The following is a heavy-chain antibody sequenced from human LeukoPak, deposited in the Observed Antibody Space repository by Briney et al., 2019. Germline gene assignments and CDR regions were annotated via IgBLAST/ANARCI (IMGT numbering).Heavy chain of an antibody. CDR2: ISGYNGDT. Sequence: GASVKVSCKTSGYTFTDYGITWVRQAPGQGLEWMGWISGYNGDTNYARKLQGRVTMTTDTSTSTAYMQLRSLRSDDTAVYYCSREIPSNWYYLDSRGQGTLITVSS. D-gene: IGHD1-20*01. CDR1: GYTFTDYG. V-gene: IGHV1-18*01. CDR3: SREIPSNWYYLDS. J-gene: IGHJ4*02.